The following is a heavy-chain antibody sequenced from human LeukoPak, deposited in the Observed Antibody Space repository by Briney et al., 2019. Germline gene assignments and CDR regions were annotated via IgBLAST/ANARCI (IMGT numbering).Heavy chain of an antibody. CDR1: GFTFSSYA. CDR3: AKDLWQLVQPSYFDY. D-gene: IGHD6-13*01. CDR2: ISGSGGST. J-gene: IGHJ4*02. Sequence: GGSLRLSCAASGFTFSSYAMSWVRQAPGKGLEWVSAISGSGGSTYCADSVKGRFTISRDNSKNTLYLQMNSLRAEDTAVYYCAKDLWQLVQPSYFDYWGQGTLVTVSS. V-gene: IGHV3-23*01.